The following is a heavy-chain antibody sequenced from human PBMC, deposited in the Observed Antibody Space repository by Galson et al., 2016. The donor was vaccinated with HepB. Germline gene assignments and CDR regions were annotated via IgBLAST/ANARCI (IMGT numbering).Heavy chain of an antibody. CDR1: GFNFGDDA. CDR3: ARHLPRGSGWSFYFDS. Sequence: SLRLSCAASGFNFGDDAMSWFRQAPGRGLEWLGFIRAKRYGETTEFAASVKGRFSIFKDDSRGIAYLQMTSLKSEDTAVYYCARHLPRGSGWSFYFDSWGQGTRVTVSS. V-gene: IGHV3-49*03. D-gene: IGHD6-19*01. J-gene: IGHJ4*02. CDR2: IRAKRYGETT.